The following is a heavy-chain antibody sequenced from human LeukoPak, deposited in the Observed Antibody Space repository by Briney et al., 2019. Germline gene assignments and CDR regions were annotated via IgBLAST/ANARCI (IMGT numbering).Heavy chain of an antibody. CDR3: AKGSSPDY. CDR1: GFTFSSYG. V-gene: IGHV3-30*18. D-gene: IGHD6-13*01. J-gene: IGHJ4*02. Sequence: GRSLRLSCAASGFTFSSYGMHWVRQAPGKGLEWVAVISYDGSNKYYADSVKGRFTISRDNSKNTLYLQMNSLRAEDTAVYYCAKGSSPDYWGQGTLVTVSS. CDR2: ISYDGSNK.